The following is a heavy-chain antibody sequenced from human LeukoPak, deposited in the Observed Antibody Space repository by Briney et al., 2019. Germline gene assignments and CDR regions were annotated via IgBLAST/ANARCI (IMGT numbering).Heavy chain of an antibody. Sequence: GGSLRLSCAASGFTFSSYAMSWVRQAPGKGLEWVSYISSSGSTIYYADSVKGRFTISRDNAKNSLYLQMNSLRAEDTAVYYCARDRYYDSSGYYYYFQHWGQGTLVTVSS. CDR3: ARDRYYDSSGYYYYFQH. CDR2: ISSSGSTI. J-gene: IGHJ1*01. D-gene: IGHD3-22*01. CDR1: GFTFSSYA. V-gene: IGHV3-48*04.